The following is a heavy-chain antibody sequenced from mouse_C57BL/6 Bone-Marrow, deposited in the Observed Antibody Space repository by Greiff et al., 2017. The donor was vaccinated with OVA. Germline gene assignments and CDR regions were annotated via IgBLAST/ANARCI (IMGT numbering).Heavy chain of an antibody. CDR1: GFNIKDYY. CDR3: ARRGIYYGYAKDYYAMDY. V-gene: IGHV14-2*01. D-gene: IGHD2-2*01. CDR2: IDPEDGET. Sequence: VQLKESGAELVKPGASVKLSCTASGFNIKDYYMHWVKQRTEQGLEWIGRIDPEDGETKYAPKFQGKATITADTSSNTAYLQLSSLTSEDTAVYYCARRGIYYGYAKDYYAMDYWGQGTSVTVSS. J-gene: IGHJ4*01.